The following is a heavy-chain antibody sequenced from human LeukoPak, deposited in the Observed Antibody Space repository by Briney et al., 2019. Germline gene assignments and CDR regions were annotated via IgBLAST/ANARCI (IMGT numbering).Heavy chain of an antibody. CDR1: GGSISSNSYY. J-gene: IGHJ4*02. D-gene: IGHD6-6*01. CDR3: ARGRGIAARRFPFDY. Sequence: PSETLSLTCTVSGGSISSNSYYWGWIRQPPGEGLEWIGSIYYNGNTFHNPSLKSRVTISVDTSKNQFSLEVTSVTAADTAVYYCARGRGIAARRFPFDYWGQGTLVTVSS. V-gene: IGHV4-39*01. CDR2: IYYNGNT.